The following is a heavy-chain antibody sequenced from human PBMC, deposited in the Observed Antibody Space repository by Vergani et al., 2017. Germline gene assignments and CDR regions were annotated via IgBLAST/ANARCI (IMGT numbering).Heavy chain of an antibody. Sequence: EIQLVQSGTEVKKTGESLRISCKTSGYTFTTHWIGWVRQVPGKGLEWMGIIYPGYSDTTYSPPFQGQVTISVDRSGRPAFLQWSSLKTSDSAMYYFARPSGATTGPFQYWGQGTLVTVS. CDR3: ARPSGATTGPFQY. CDR2: IYPGYSDT. D-gene: IGHD7-27*01. V-gene: IGHV5-51*03. J-gene: IGHJ4*02. CDR1: GYTFTTHW.